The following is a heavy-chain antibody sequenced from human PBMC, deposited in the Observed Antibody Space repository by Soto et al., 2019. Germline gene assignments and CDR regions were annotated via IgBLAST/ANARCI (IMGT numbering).Heavy chain of an antibody. D-gene: IGHD2-15*01. V-gene: IGHV4-59*01. CDR1: GGSISSYY. Sequence: PSETLSLTCTVSGGSISSYYWSWIRQPPGKGLEWIGYIYYSGSTNYNPSLKSRVTISVDTSKNQFSLKLSSVTAADTAVYYCARALGYCSGGSCYSENDAFDIWGQGTMVTVSS. CDR2: IYYSGST. CDR3: ARALGYCSGGSCYSENDAFDI. J-gene: IGHJ3*02.